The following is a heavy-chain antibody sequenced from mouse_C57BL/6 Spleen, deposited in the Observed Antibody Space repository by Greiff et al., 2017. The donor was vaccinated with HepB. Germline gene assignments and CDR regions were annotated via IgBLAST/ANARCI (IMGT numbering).Heavy chain of an antibody. CDR1: GYPFTSYG. J-gene: IGHJ3*01. Sequence: LQESGAELARPGASVKLSCKALGYPFTSYGIRWLKQSTGQGFEWIGEIYLRSGNTYYNEKFKGKATLTAEKSSSTAYMELRSLTSEDSAVYFCASYYYGSSGLQAWFAYWGQGTLVTVSA. CDR2: IYLRSGNT. D-gene: IGHD1-1*01. V-gene: IGHV1-81*01. CDR3: ASYYYGSSGLQAWFAY.